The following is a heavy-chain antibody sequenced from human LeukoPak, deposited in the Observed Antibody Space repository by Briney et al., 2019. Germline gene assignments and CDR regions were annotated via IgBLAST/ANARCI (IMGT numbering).Heavy chain of an antibody. D-gene: IGHD6-19*01. Sequence: GGSLRLSCAAPGFTFSTYSMIWVRQAPGKGLEWISYITGSSRTIYYADSVKGRFTISRDKAKNSLFLQMNSLRDEDTAIYYCARDRGTGWAIDYWGQGTLVTVSS. CDR1: GFTFSTYS. CDR2: ITGSSRTI. V-gene: IGHV3-48*02. CDR3: ARDRGTGWAIDY. J-gene: IGHJ4*02.